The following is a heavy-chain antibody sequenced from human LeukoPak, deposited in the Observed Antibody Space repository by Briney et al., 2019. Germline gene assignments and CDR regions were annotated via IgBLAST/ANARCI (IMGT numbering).Heavy chain of an antibody. CDR2: IYPGDSDT. CDR3: ARRSGSVQGDYKFDS. J-gene: IGHJ4*02. D-gene: IGHD1-26*01. Sequence: GGSLKISCKGSGYSFTNYWIAWVRQMPGKGLEWMGIIYPGDSDTRYSPSFQGQVTISADKSISTAYLQWSSLKASDTAMYYCARRSGSVQGDYKFDSWGQGTLVTVSS. V-gene: IGHV5-51*01. CDR1: GYSFTNYW.